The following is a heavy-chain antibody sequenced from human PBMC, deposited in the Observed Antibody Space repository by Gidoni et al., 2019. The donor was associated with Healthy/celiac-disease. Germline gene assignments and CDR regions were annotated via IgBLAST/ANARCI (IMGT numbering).Heavy chain of an antibody. V-gene: IGHV3-33*01. J-gene: IGHJ4*02. CDR3: ARDGLGYYDSSGYYFPYYFDY. CDR2: ICDYGSNK. CDR1: GFTFSRYG. D-gene: IGHD3-22*01. Sequence: QVQLVESGGGVVQPGWSLRLSCAASGFTFSRYGMPWVRQAPGKGLDWVAVICDYGSNKYYADSVKGRFTISRDNSKNTLYLQMNSLRAEDTAVYYCARDGLGYYDSSGYYFPYYFDYWGQGTLVTVSS.